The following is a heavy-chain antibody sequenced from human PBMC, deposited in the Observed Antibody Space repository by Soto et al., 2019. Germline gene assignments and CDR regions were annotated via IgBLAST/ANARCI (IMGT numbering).Heavy chain of an antibody. D-gene: IGHD3-22*01. CDR3: AKDLQPYYYDSSGYFDY. V-gene: IGHV3-23*01. Sequence: EVQLLESGGGLVQPGGSLRLSCAASGFTFSSYAMSWVRQAPGKGLEWVSAISGSGGSTYYADSVKGRFTISRDNSKNTLYLQMNSLRAEDTAVYYCAKDLQPYYYDSSGYFDYWGQGTLVTVSS. CDR2: ISGSGGST. J-gene: IGHJ4*02. CDR1: GFTFSSYA.